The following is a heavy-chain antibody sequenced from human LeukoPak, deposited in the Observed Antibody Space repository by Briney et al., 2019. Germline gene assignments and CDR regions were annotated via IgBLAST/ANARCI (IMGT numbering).Heavy chain of an antibody. D-gene: IGHD6-19*01. V-gene: IGHV4-31*03. CDR2: IYYSGST. J-gene: IGHJ4*02. Sequence: SETLSLTCTVSGGSISSGGYYWSWIRQHPGKGLEWIGYIYYSGSTYYNPSLKSRVTISVDTSKNQFSLKLSSVTAADTAVYYCAREGSSGWYFDYWGQGTLDTVSS. CDR3: AREGSSGWYFDY. CDR1: GGSISSGGYY.